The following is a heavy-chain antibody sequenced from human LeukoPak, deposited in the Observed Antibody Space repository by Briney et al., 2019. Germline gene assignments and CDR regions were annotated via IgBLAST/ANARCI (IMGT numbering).Heavy chain of an antibody. J-gene: IGHJ4*02. CDR3: ARRGPRWLQYLIDY. Sequence: SETLSLTCAVYGGSFSGYYWSWIRQPPGKGLEWIGEINHSGSTNYNPSLKSRVTISVDTSKNQFSLKMSSVTAADTAVYYCARRGPRWLQYLIDYWGQGTLVTVSS. D-gene: IGHD5-24*01. V-gene: IGHV4-34*01. CDR1: GGSFSGYY. CDR2: INHSGST.